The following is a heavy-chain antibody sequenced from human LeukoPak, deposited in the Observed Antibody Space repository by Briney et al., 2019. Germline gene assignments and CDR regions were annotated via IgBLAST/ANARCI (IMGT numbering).Heavy chain of an antibody. CDR1: GFTFSSYD. CDR3: AKDMVRGVYPNGDFHY. J-gene: IGHJ4*02. CDR2: ISGSGGST. D-gene: IGHD3-10*01. V-gene: IGHV3-23*01. Sequence: GGSLRLSCAASGFTFSSYDMSWVRQAPGKGLEWVSAISGSGGSTYYADSVKGRFTISRDNSKNTLYLQMNSLRAEDTAVYYCAKDMVRGVYPNGDFHYWGQGTLVTVSS.